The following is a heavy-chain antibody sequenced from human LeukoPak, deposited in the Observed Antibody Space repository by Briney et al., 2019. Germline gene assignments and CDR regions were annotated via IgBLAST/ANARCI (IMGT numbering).Heavy chain of an antibody. V-gene: IGHV3-21*01. Sequence: GGSLRLSCAASGFTFSSYSMNWVRQAPGKGLEWVSSISSSSSYIYYADSVKGRFTISRDNAKNSLYLQMNSLRAEDTAVYYCARDAQGRKSGSYYYYYYMDVWGKGITVTVSS. CDR3: ARDAQGRKSGSYYYYYYMDV. CDR1: GFTFSSYS. CDR2: ISSSSSYI. D-gene: IGHD1-26*01. J-gene: IGHJ6*03.